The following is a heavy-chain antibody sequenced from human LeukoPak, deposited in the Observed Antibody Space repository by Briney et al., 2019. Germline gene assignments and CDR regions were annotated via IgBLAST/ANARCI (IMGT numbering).Heavy chain of an antibody. J-gene: IGHJ4*02. Sequence: SSETLSLTCAVYGESLNSYYWSWVRQPPGEGLEWIGEIYESGTTEYNPSLKSRVTISMVPSKHQFSLSLSSVTAADTAVYYCARGAWATRLGSWGRGTPVSVSS. CDR3: ARGAWATRLGS. CDR1: GESLNSYY. D-gene: IGHD2-15*01. V-gene: IGHV4-34*01. CDR2: IYESGTT.